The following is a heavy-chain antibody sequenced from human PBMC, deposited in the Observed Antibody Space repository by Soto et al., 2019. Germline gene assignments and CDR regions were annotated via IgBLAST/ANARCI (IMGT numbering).Heavy chain of an antibody. Sequence: SGPTLVNPTQTLTLTCTFSGFSLTTRGMHVSWIRQSPGKALEWLARIDWDDGKLYSTSLRTRLSISKDTSKHQVVLKMTSMAPRDTATYYCARTYDYGDYGVLDYWGQGILVTVSS. CDR1: GFSLTTRGMH. D-gene: IGHD4-17*01. J-gene: IGHJ4*02. CDR3: ARTYDYGDYGVLDY. V-gene: IGHV2-70*04. CDR2: IDWDDGK.